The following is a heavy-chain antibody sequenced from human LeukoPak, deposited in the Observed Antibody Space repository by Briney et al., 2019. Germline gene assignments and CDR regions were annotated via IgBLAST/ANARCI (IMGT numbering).Heavy chain of an antibody. Sequence: GGSLRLSCAASGFTFSTYVMHWVRQAPGKGLEWVAVKDHCADSVKGRFTASKDNSKSTLYLQMNSLRAEDTAMYYCAKDFCSDISCSSRGIDYWGQGTLVTVSS. CDR2: KD. CDR3: AKDFCSDISCSSRGIDY. D-gene: IGHD3-3*01. J-gene: IGHJ4*02. V-gene: IGHV3-30*18. CDR1: GFTFSTYV.